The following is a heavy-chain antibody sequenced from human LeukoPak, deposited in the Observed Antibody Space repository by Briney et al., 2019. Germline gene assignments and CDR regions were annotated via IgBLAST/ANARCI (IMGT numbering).Heavy chain of an antibody. V-gene: IGHV4-4*07. CDR3: AAAAAGTPRYYYYYYMDV. CDR1: GSSISSYY. CDR2: IYTSGST. J-gene: IGHJ6*03. D-gene: IGHD6-13*01. Sequence: SETLSLTCTVSGSSISSYYWSWIRQPAGKGLEWIGRIYTSGSTNYNPSLKSRVTMSVDTSKNQFSLKLSSVTAADTAVYYCAAAAAGTPRYYYYYYMDVWGKGTTVTISS.